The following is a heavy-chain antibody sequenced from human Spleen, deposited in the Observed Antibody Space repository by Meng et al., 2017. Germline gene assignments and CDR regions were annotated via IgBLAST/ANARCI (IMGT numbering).Heavy chain of an antibody. V-gene: IGHV3-9*01. CDR3: ARDRAVFAYSYGRGAYYSYGMDV. J-gene: IGHJ6*02. Sequence: LSLTCTVSGYSISGAYYWGWIRQPPGKGLEWVSGISWNSGSIGYADSVKGRFTISRDNAKNSLYLQMSSLRAEDTAVYYCARDRAVFAYSYGRGAYYSYGMDVWGQGTTVTVSS. CDR2: ISWNSGSI. CDR1: GYSISGAYY. D-gene: IGHD5-18*01.